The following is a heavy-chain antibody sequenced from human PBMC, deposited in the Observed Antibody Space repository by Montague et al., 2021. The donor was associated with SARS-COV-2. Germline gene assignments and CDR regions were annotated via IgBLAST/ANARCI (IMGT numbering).Heavy chain of an antibody. Sequence: SLRLSCAASGFTFSSYWMSWVRQAPGKGLEWVANIKQDGSEKYYVDSVKGRFTISRDNAKNSLYLQMNSLRAEDTAVYYCARDWGSGDVSRYFDWFTLKALDYWGQGTLVTVSS. CDR2: IKQDGSEK. V-gene: IGHV3-7*01. D-gene: IGHD3-9*01. J-gene: IGHJ4*02. CDR3: ARDWGSGDVSRYFDWFTLKALDY. CDR1: GFTFSSYW.